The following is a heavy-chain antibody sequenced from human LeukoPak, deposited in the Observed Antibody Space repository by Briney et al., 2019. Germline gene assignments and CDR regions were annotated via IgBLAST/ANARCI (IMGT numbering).Heavy chain of an antibody. CDR3: ARERKRGLPYHDAFDI. J-gene: IGHJ3*02. CDR1: GFTFSSYA. CDR2: ISYDGSNK. D-gene: IGHD4-11*01. Sequence: GRSLRLSCAASGFTFSSYAMHWVRQAPGKGLGWVAVISYDGSNKYYADSVKGRFTISRDNSKNTLYLQMNSLRAEDTAVYYCARERKRGLPYHDAFDIWGQGTMVTVSS. V-gene: IGHV3-30-3*01.